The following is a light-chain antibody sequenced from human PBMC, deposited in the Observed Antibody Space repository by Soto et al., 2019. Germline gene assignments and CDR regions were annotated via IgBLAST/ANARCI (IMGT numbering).Light chain of an antibody. Sequence: EIVLTQSPGTLSLSPGERATLYCRASQSVGSNYLAWYQQKPGQAPRLLIYGASSRATGIPDRFRGSGSGTDFTLTISRLEPEDFAVYYCQQYGSPPPITFGQGTRLEI. J-gene: IGKJ5*01. V-gene: IGKV3-20*01. CDR1: QSVGSNY. CDR2: GAS. CDR3: QQYGSPPPIT.